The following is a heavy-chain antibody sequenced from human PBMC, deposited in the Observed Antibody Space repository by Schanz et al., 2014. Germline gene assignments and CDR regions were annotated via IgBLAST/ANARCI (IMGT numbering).Heavy chain of an antibody. CDR1: GGSISSGVW. D-gene: IGHD2-21*01. V-gene: IGHV4-4*02. CDR2: IFHSGTT. CDR3: TRSTLWSYDV. Sequence: QLQLQESGSGLVKPSKTLSLTCVVSGGSISSGVWWTWARQSPGKGLEWIGEIFHSGTTNYNPSLESRVTISVDKSKNQFSLILSSMTAADTAVYYCTRSTLWSYDVWGRGTMVIVSS. J-gene: IGHJ3*01.